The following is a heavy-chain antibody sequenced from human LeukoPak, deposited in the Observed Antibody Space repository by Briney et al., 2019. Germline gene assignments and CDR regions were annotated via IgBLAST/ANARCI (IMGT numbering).Heavy chain of an antibody. CDR3: AKVPNYYDTTTYYG. V-gene: IGHV3-23*01. Sequence: GGSLRLSCAASGFIFSDYAMSWVRQAPGKGLEWVSAISDSKRGGTTYYADSVKGRFTISRDTSKNTLYLQMSSLRVEDTAVYYCAKVPNYYDTTTYYGWGQGSWSPSPQ. CDR2: ISDSKRGGTT. D-gene: IGHD3-22*01. CDR1: GFIFSDYA. J-gene: IGHJ1*01.